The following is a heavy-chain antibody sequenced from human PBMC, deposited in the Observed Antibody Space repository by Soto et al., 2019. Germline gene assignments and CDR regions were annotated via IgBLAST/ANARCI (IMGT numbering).Heavy chain of an antibody. CDR3: ARDRGGSYLDAFDI. CDR1: EFSFDDHE. J-gene: IGHJ3*02. CDR2: INWNGGRT. D-gene: IGHD1-26*01. V-gene: IGHV3-20*04. Sequence: EVQLVESGGGVVRPGESLRLSCAASEFSFDDHEMSWVRQAPGKGLEWVSGINWNGGRTGYADSVKGRFTISRDNAKNSLHLQMNSLRAEDTALYYCARDRGGSYLDAFDIWGQGTMVTVSS.